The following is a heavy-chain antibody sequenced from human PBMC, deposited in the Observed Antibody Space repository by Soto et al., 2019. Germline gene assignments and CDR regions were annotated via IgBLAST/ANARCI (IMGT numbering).Heavy chain of an antibody. CDR2: IYYSGST. CDR1: GGSISSYY. V-gene: IGHV4-59*01. Sequence: SETMSLTCTVSGGSISSYYWSWIRQPPGKGLEWIGYIYYSGSTNYNPSLKSRVTISVDTSKNQFSLKLSSVTAADTAVYYCARRGITIFGVVPALDVWGKGTTVTVSS. CDR3: ARRGITIFGVVPALDV. J-gene: IGHJ6*04. D-gene: IGHD3-3*01.